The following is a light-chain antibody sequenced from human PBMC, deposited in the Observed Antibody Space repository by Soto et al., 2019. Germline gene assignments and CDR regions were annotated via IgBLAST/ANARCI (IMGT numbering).Light chain of an antibody. CDR2: IAS. CDR1: QSVSSNY. Sequence: EIVLTQSPGTLSLFAGERATLSCRATQSVSSNYLAWYQQKPGQAPRLLIYIASRRATGIPDRFSGSGSGTDFTLTISRLVPEDFAVYYCQQYGTSPWTFGQGTKVEIK. V-gene: IGKV3-20*01. J-gene: IGKJ1*01. CDR3: QQYGTSPWT.